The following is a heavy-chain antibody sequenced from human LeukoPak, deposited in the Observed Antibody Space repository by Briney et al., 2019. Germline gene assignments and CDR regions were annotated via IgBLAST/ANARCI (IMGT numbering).Heavy chain of an antibody. CDR3: ARESTAFDY. CDR2: ISSSGDTT. CDR1: GFLMSDHY. J-gene: IGHJ4*02. V-gene: IGHV3-11*04. D-gene: IGHD2-21*02. Sequence: NAGGSLRLSCEASGFLMSDHYMKWVRQAPGKGLEWLAYISSSGDTTYYAESVRGRFAPSRDDGKNSLTLHMNGLRDDDTAVYYCARESTAFDYWGQGTMVTVSS.